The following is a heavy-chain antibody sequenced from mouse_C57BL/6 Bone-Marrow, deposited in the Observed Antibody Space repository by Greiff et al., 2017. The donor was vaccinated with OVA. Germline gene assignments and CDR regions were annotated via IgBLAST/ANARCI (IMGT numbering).Heavy chain of an antibody. V-gene: IGHV1-50*01. J-gene: IGHJ4*01. CDR2: IDPSDSYT. Sequence: QVQLQQPGAELVKPGASVKLSCKASGYTFTRYWMQWVKQRPGQGLEWIGEIDPSDSYTNYNQKFKGKATLTVDTSSSTAYMQLSSLTSEDSAVYYCARWGAYYPAMDYWGQGTSVTVSS. D-gene: IGHD2-10*01. CDR3: ARWGAYYPAMDY. CDR1: GYTFTRYW.